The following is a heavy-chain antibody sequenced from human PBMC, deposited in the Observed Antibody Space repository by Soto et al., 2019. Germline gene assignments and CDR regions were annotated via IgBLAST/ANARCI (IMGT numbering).Heavy chain of an antibody. D-gene: IGHD1-1*01. CDR2: VNSNNGNT. CDR1: AHPFAKLG. J-gene: IGHJ4*01. CDR3: ATVLISYNAGPTPFDF. V-gene: IGHV1-18*01. Sequence: VGSVKASCKASAHPFAKLGISLQRQAPGQGLEWLGWVNSNNGNTHYARDFQGRATMTTFTSTSTAYLDLRSLRSDDTAVDFCATVLISYNAGPTPFDFWGQGTLFTVSS.